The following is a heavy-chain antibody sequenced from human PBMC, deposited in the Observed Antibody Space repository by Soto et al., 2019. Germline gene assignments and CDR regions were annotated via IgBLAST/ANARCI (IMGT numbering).Heavy chain of an antibody. J-gene: IGHJ3*01. V-gene: IGHV3-23*01. CDR2: ISSGGPTI. D-gene: IGHD1-1*01. CDR3: AQMDNMTTSAFDV. Sequence: PGGSLRLSCVGSGFNFNIYAMTWVRQPPGKGLEWVSAISSGGPTIYYADSVKGRFTVSRDNSRKTVYLQMNSLGAEDTGMYFCAQMDNMTTSAFDVWGQGTLVTVS. CDR1: GFNFNIYA.